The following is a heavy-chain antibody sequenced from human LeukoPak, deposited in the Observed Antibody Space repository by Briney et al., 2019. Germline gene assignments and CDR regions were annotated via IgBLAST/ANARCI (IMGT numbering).Heavy chain of an antibody. CDR2: IKKDGSEK. J-gene: IGHJ4*02. CDR1: GFTLSSYW. Sequence: QAGGSLRLSCAASGFTLSSYWMSWVRQAPGKGLEWVANIKKDGSEKYYVDSVKGRFTISRDNAKKSLYLQMNSLRAEDTAVYYCARHLSGITGYTYGRGIDYWGQGTLVSVSS. D-gene: IGHD5-18*01. V-gene: IGHV3-7*01. CDR3: ARHLSGITGYTYGRGIDY.